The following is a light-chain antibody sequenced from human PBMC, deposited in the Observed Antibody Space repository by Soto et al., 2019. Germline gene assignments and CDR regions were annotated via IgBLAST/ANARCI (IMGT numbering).Light chain of an antibody. CDR2: AAA. V-gene: IGKV3-20*01. J-gene: IGKJ2*01. Sequence: EIVLTQSPGTLSLSPGERATLSCRASQGVNSNSLAWYQPKPGQAPRLLMYAAANRATGIPDRFSGSGSGTDFTLPISRREPKDVAVYYCQLYGRSPVYTFGQGTRLEIK. CDR1: QGVNSNS. CDR3: QLYGRSPVYT.